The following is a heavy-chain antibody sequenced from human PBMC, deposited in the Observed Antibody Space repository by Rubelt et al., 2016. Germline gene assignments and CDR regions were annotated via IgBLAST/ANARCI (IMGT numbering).Heavy chain of an antibody. V-gene: IGHV3-21*01. CDR3: AREYYDFWSGYSGVEDY. Sequence: WVRQAPGKGLEWVSSISSSSSYIYYADSVKGRFTISRDNSKNTLYLQMNSLRAEDTAVYYCAREYYDFWSGYSGVEDYWGQGTLVTVSS. D-gene: IGHD3-3*01. CDR2: ISSSSSYI. J-gene: IGHJ4*02.